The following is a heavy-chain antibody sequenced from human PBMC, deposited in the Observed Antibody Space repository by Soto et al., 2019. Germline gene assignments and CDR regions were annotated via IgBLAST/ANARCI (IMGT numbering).Heavy chain of an antibody. Sequence: QVQLVESGGGVVHPGRSLRLSCVASGFTFSTYAMHWVRQAPGKGLAWVAVISFDGRNKFYADSVKGRFTISGDNSKNTVFLQMNSLRTEDTGVYYCARVLPVLPSSMPGCFDYWGQGALVTVYS. V-gene: IGHV3-30*04. J-gene: IGHJ4*02. CDR3: ARVLPVLPSSMPGCFDY. D-gene: IGHD2-2*01. CDR1: GFTFSTYA. CDR2: ISFDGRNK.